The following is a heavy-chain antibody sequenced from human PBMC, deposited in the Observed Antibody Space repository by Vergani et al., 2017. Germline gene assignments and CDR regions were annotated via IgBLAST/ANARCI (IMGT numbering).Heavy chain of an antibody. CDR3: ARGKRRVDTSNWFDP. J-gene: IGHJ5*02. CDR2: IYYSGST. V-gene: IGHV4-39*07. CDR1: GGSISSSSYY. D-gene: IGHD5-18*01. Sequence: QLQLQESGPGLVKPSETLSLTCTVSGGSISSSSYYWGWIRQPPGKGLEWIGSIYYSGSTYYNPSLKSRVTISVDTSKNQFSLKLSSVTAADTAVYYCARGKRRVDTSNWFDPWGQGTLVTVSS.